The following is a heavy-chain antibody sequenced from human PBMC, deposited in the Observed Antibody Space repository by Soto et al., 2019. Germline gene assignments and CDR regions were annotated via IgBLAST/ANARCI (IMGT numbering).Heavy chain of an antibody. V-gene: IGHV4-30-4*01. CDR1: GGSISSGDYY. D-gene: IGHD3-22*01. Sequence: PSETLSLTCTVSGGSISSGDYYWSWIRQPPGKGLEWIGYIYYSGSTYYNPSLKSRVTISVDTSKNQFSLKLSSATAADTAVYYCARETYYYDSSGAGYFDYWGQGTLVTVSS. J-gene: IGHJ4*02. CDR2: IYYSGST. CDR3: ARETYYYDSSGAGYFDY.